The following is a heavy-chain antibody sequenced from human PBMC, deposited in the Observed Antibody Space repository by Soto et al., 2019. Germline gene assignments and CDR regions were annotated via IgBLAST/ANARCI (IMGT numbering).Heavy chain of an antibody. CDR2: IYYSGST. D-gene: IGHD5-18*01. CDR1: GGSISSYY. V-gene: IGHV4-59*01. CDR3: ARYATAPYWYLDL. Sequence: QVQLQESGPGLVKPSETLSLTCTVSGGSISSYYWSWIRQPPGKGLEWIGYIYYSGSTNYNPSLRSRVTISVDTSKNQFSLKLSSVTAADTAVYYCARYATAPYWYLDLWGRGTLVTVSS. J-gene: IGHJ2*01.